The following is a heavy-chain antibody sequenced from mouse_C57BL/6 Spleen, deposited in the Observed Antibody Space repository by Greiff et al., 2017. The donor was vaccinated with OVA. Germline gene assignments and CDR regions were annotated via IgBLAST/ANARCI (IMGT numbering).Heavy chain of an antibody. CDR1: GFSLTSYG. V-gene: IGHV2-2*01. J-gene: IGHJ1*03. D-gene: IGHD1-1*01. CDR2: IWSGGST. Sequence: QVQLKESGPGLVQPSQSLSITCTVSGFSLTSYGVHWVRQSPGKGLEWLGVIWSGGSTDDNAAFIYRLSISKDNSKSQVFFKMNSLQADDTAIYYCARNRGFYGSSPWYFDVWGTGTTVTVSS. CDR3: ARNRGFYGSSPWYFDV.